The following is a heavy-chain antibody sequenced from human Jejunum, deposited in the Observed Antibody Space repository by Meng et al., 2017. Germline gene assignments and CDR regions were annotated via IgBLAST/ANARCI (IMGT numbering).Heavy chain of an antibody. J-gene: IGHJ5*02. D-gene: IGHD2-8*01. CDR2: ISFGGKT. Sequence: QVQLQESGPGLVKPAQTLCLTCTGYGGSISSGNYTWGGSRQPPGKGLEWNGYISFGGKTSYNPSFKSRVTISLDTSKNHFSLTLTSVTVADTAGYYCARGGNGGRLGDNWFDPWGQGTLVTVSS. V-gene: IGHV4-30-4*01. CDR1: GGSISSGNYT. CDR3: ARGGNGGRLGDNWFDP.